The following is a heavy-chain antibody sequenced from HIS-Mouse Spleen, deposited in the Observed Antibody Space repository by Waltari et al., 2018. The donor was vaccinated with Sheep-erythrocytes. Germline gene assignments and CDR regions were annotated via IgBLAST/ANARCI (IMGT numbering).Heavy chain of an antibody. Sequence: EVQLVESGGGLVQPGRSLRLSCAALGFTFDDYAMPWFRQAPGKGLEWVSGISWNSGSIGYADSVKGRFTISRDNAKNSLYLQMNSLRAEDTALYYCAKDIGTGLSYGMDVWGQGTTVTVSS. CDR1: GFTFDDYA. D-gene: IGHD1-1*01. J-gene: IGHJ6*02. CDR2: ISWNSGSI. V-gene: IGHV3-9*01. CDR3: AKDIGTGLSYGMDV.